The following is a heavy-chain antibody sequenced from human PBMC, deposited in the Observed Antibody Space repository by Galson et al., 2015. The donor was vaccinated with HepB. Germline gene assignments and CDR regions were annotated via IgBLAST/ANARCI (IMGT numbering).Heavy chain of an antibody. V-gene: IGHV3-33*01. J-gene: IGHJ2*01. D-gene: IGHD2-15*01. CDR3: ARGEDTWVTYWYFDL. Sequence: SLRLSCAASGFTFSNYGMHWVRQAPGKGLEWVAVIWSDGSNQFYADSVKGRFTVSRDNSKNTLSLQMNSLRADDTAVYYCARGEDTWVTYWYFDLWGRGTLVTVSS. CDR2: IWSDGSNQ. CDR1: GFTFSNYG.